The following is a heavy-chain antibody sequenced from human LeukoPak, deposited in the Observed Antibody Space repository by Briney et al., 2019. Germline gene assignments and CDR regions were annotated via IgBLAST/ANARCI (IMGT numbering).Heavy chain of an antibody. V-gene: IGHV3-30*02. CDR2: ISFDGSSQ. CDR3: AKENTGSAKCFDI. CDR1: GFTLSLYG. D-gene: IGHD3-9*01. J-gene: IGHJ3*02. Sequence: GGSLRLSCAASGFTLSLYGMQWVRQAPGRGLEWVSYISFDGSSQYYAGSLEGRFSISRDNSKNTLYLQMSSLRAADMAITDSAKENTGSAKCFDIWGQGTVVTVSS.